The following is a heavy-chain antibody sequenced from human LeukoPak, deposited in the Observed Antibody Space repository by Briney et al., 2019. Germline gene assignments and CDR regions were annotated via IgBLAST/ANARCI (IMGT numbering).Heavy chain of an antibody. CDR3: AREYDYVPGAFDI. D-gene: IGHD3-16*01. V-gene: IGHV3-30-3*01. CDR2: ISYDGSNK. CDR1: GFTFSSYA. Sequence: GGSLRLSCAASGFTFSSYAMHWVRQAPGKGLEWVAVISYDGSNKYYADFVKGRFTISRDNSKNTLYLQMNSLRAEDTAVYYCAREYDYVPGAFDIWGQGTMVTVSS. J-gene: IGHJ3*02.